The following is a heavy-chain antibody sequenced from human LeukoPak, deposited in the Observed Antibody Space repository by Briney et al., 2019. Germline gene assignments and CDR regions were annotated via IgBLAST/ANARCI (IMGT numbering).Heavy chain of an antibody. CDR1: GFTFSSYD. D-gene: IGHD3-3*01. Sequence: PGGSLRLSCAACGFTFSSYDMHWVRQATGKGLEWVSAIGTAGDTYYPGSVKGQFTISRENAKNSLYLQMNSLRAGDTAVYYCARKLRFLEWLLFSDFIGRAQLLHSQNYYYYMDVWGKGTTVTVSS. CDR3: ARKLRFLEWLLFSDFIGRAQLLHSQNYYYYMDV. CDR2: IGTAGDT. V-gene: IGHV3-13*03. J-gene: IGHJ6*03.